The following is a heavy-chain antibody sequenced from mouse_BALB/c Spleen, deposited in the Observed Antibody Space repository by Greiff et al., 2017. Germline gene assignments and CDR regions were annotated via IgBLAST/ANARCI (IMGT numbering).Heavy chain of an antibody. CDR2: ISSGGSYT. CDR3: ARRGYYGSSYTYYFDY. D-gene: IGHD1-1*01. CDR1: GFTFSSYG. J-gene: IGHJ2*01. V-gene: IGHV5-6*01. Sequence: EVQVVESGGDLVKPGGSLKLSCAASGFTFSSYGMSWVRQTPDKRLEWVATISSGGSYTYYPDSVKGRFTISRDNAKNTLYLQMSSLKSEDTAMYYCARRGYYGSSYTYYFDYWGQGTTLTVSS.